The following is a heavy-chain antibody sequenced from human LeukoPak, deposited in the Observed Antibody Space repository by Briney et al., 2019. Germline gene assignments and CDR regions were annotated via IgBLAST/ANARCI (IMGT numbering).Heavy chain of an antibody. D-gene: IGHD1-26*01. CDR1: GGTFSSYT. CDR2: IIRILGIA. Sequence: SVKVSCKASGGTFSSYTISWVRQAPGQGLKWMGRIIRILGIANYAQKFQGRVTITADKSTSTAYMELSSLRSEDTAVYYCARPRVGANPFDYWGQGTLVTVSS. CDR3: ARPRVGANPFDY. V-gene: IGHV1-69*02. J-gene: IGHJ4*02.